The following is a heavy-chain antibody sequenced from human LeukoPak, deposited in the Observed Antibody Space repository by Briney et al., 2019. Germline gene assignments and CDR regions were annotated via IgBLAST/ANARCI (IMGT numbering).Heavy chain of an antibody. J-gene: IGHJ4*02. CDR2: IIDTGST. Sequence: SETLSLTCAVYGGSFSGYYWTWIRQPPGKGLEWIGEIIDTGSTKYNSSLKSRVTISVDTSKNQFSLSLDSVTAADTAVYYCARGLASGYPPIPFDYWGQGTLVAVSS. CDR3: ARGLASGYPPIPFDY. V-gene: IGHV4-34*12. CDR1: GGSFSGYY. D-gene: IGHD3-3*01.